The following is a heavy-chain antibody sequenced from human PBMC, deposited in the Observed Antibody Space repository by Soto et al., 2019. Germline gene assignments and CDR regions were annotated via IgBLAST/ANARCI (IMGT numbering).Heavy chain of an antibody. Sequence: EVQLEESGGGLIKPGESLTLSCAASDFILSDAWMKWVRQAPGKGLEWVGRIKSKAHGGTTDYAAPLKGRFTILRDASKNTLYLQMNSLQTEDTAIYYCASYRDSSGLRRYDYWGQGALVTVSS. V-gene: IGHV3-15*07. D-gene: IGHD3-22*01. J-gene: IGHJ4*02. CDR3: ASYRDSSGLRRYDY. CDR1: DFILSDAW. CDR2: IKSKAHGGTT.